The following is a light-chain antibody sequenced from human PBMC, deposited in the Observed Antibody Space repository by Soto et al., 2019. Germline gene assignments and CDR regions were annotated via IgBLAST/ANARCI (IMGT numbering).Light chain of an antibody. CDR2: DVS. Sequence: QSALTQPASVSGSPGQSITISCTGISSDVGGYNYVSWYQQHPGKAPKLIIYDVSNRPSGVSDRFSGSKSGNTASLPISGLQAEDEADYYCSSYTSSSTFEVFGGGTKLTVL. V-gene: IGLV2-14*01. CDR3: SSYTSSSTFEV. J-gene: IGLJ2*01. CDR1: SSDVGGYNY.